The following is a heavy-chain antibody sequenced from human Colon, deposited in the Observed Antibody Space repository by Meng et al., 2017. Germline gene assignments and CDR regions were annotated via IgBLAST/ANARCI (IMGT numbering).Heavy chain of an antibody. CDR1: GGSLRRYS. V-gene: IGHV4-59*01. CDR2: IYYNGNT. Sequence: HVHRKWPAPGLARPPATPSSTCTVPGGSLRRYSWSLLRQSQGKGLELIGYIYYNGNTNYNPSLKSRVTISLDMSENQVSLNLTSVTAADTAVYYCARGDVAYCGGDCYPVWGQGTLVTVSS. D-gene: IGHD2-21*02. CDR3: ARGDVAYCGGDCYPV. J-gene: IGHJ4*02.